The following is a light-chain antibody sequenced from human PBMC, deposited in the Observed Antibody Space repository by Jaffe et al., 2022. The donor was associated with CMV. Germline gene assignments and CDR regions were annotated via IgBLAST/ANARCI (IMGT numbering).Light chain of an antibody. V-gene: IGLV2-11*01. CDR1: SNDVGGYNY. CDR2: DVS. J-gene: IGLJ3*02. CDR3: CSYRGSYSWV. Sequence: QSALTQPRSVSGSPGQSVTISCTGTSNDVGGYNYVSWYQQHPGKAPKVMIYDVSKRPSGVPDRFSGSKSGNTASLTISGLQAEDEADYYCCSYRGSYSWVFGGGTKLTVL.